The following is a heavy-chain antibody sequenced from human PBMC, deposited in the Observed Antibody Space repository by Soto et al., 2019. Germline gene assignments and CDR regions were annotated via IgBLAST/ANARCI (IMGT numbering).Heavy chain of an antibody. V-gene: IGHV3-66*01. D-gene: IGHD5-18*01. CDR3: ARSGYGYAWGY. CDR1: GFSVSDKY. J-gene: IGHJ4*02. CDR2: ISNDGST. Sequence: EVHLVESGGGLVQPGGSLRLSCAVSGFSVSDKYMSWFRQAPGKGLEWVSMISNDGSTHYADSVKGRFTISRDHSKNTVSLQMNSLRAEDSAVYYCARSGYGYAWGYWGQGTLVSVSS.